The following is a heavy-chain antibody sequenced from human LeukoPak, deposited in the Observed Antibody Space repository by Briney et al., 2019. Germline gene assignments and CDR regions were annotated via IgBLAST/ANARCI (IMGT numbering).Heavy chain of an antibody. CDR3: ARSIVGATSLDY. CDR2: INHSGST. CDR1: GGSFSGYY. Sequence: SETLSLTCAVYGGSFSGYYWSWIRQPPGEGLEWIGEINHSGSTNYNPSLKSRVTISVDTSKNQFSLKLSSVTAADTAVYYCARSIVGATSLDYWGQGTLVTVSS. V-gene: IGHV4-34*01. D-gene: IGHD1-26*01. J-gene: IGHJ4*02.